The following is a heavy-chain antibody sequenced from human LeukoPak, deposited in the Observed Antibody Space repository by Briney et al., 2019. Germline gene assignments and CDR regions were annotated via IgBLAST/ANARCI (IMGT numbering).Heavy chain of an antibody. CDR1: GGTFSSYA. D-gene: IGHD1-26*01. V-gene: IGHV1-69*13. CDR2: IIPIFGTA. J-gene: IGHJ4*02. Sequence: WASVKVSCKASGGTFSSYAISWVRQAPGQGLEWMGGIIPIFGTANYGQKFQGRVTITADESTSTAYMELSSLRSEDTAVYYCARGERGAFSDFDYWGQGTLVTVSS. CDR3: ARGERGAFSDFDY.